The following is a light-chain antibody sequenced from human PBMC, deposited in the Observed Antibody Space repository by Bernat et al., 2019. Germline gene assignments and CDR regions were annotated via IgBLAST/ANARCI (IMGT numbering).Light chain of an antibody. CDR2: DAS. CDR1: QSVSTS. J-gene: IGKJ5*01. V-gene: IGKV3-11*01. Sequence: EVVLTQSPATLSLSPGESATLSCRASQSVSTSLAWYQQKPGQAPRLLIYDASNRATGIPARFSGSGSGTDFTHTISRLEPEDFAVYYCQKSGFSGITFGQGTRLEIK. CDR3: QKSGFSGIT.